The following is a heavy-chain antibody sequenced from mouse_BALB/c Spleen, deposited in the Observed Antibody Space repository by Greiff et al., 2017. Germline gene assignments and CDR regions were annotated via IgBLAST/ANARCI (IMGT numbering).Heavy chain of an antibody. CDR2: INPSTGYT. V-gene: IGHV1-7*01. Sequence: QVQLQQSGAELAKPGASVKMSCKASGYTFTSYWMHWVKQRPGQGLEWIGYINPSTGYTEYKQKFKDKATLTADKSSSTAYMQLSSLTSEDSAVYYCARSPRQLGQGYYAMDDWGEGTSVTVSS. CDR1: GYTFTSYW. J-gene: IGHJ4*01. D-gene: IGHD3-2*01. CDR3: ARSPRQLGQGYYAMDD.